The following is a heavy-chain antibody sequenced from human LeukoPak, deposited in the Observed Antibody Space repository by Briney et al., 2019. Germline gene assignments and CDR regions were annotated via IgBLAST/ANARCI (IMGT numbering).Heavy chain of an antibody. D-gene: IGHD6-6*01. J-gene: IGHJ6*03. CDR1: AFTFSDYY. V-gene: IGHV3-11*04. Sequence: GGSLRLSLAASAFTFSDYYMSWIRQAPGKGLEWVSDISSSGTTMDYTDSVQGRFTISRDNAKNSLYLRMDGLRTEDTAVYYCARRTQLGDYYYYYMDVWGKGTTVTVSS. CDR2: ISSSGTTM. CDR3: ARRTQLGDYYYYYMDV.